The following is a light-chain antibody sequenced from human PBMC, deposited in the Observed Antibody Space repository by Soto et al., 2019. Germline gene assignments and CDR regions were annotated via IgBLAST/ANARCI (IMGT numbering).Light chain of an antibody. CDR1: QSVSSSY. Sequence: EIVLTQSPGTLSLSPGERATLSCRARQSVSSSYLAWYQQKPGQAPRLLIYAASSMATGIPDRFSGSGSGTDFTLTISRLEPEDFAVYYCQQYGSSPLTFGGGTKVEIK. CDR2: AAS. J-gene: IGKJ4*01. CDR3: QQYGSSPLT. V-gene: IGKV3-20*01.